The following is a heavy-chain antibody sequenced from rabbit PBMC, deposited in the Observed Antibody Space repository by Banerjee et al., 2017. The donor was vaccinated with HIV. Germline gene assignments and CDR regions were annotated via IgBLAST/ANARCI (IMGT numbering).Heavy chain of an antibody. D-gene: IGHD7-1*01. V-gene: IGHV1S45*01. CDR1: GFSFSSGYY. CDR2: IWNYDERT. Sequence: QEQLVESGGGLVQPEGSLTLTCTASGFSFSSGYYMSWVRQAPGKGLEWIACIWNYDERTWYASWAKGRFTISKTSSTTVTLQVSGLTAADTATYFCAREDYAGYGDSLWGPGTLVTVS. J-gene: IGHJ4*01. CDR3: AREDYAGYGDSL.